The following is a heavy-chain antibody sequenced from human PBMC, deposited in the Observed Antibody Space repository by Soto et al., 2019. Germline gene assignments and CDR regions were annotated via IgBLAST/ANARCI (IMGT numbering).Heavy chain of an antibody. CDR3: ARVMVRGVIDY. V-gene: IGHV4-34*01. J-gene: IGHJ4*02. Sequence: SETLSLTCAVYGGSFSGYYWSWIRQPPGKGLEWIGEINHSGSTNYNPSLKSRVTISVDTAKNQFSLKLSSVTAADTAVYYCARVMVRGVIDYWGQGTLVTVSS. CDR1: GGSFSGYY. CDR2: INHSGST. D-gene: IGHD3-10*01.